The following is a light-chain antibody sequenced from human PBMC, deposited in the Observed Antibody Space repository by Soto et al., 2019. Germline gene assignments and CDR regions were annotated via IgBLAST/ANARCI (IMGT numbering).Light chain of an antibody. V-gene: IGKV1-9*01. Sequence: DIQLTQSPSFLSASIGDRVTITCRASQGISSFLAWYQQKPGKGPKLLISAASTLHSGVPSRFSGSGSGTEFTLTISSLQPEDFATYYCQRLIHYPLTFGQGTKVEIK. CDR1: QGISSF. CDR3: QRLIHYPLT. CDR2: AAS. J-gene: IGKJ2*01.